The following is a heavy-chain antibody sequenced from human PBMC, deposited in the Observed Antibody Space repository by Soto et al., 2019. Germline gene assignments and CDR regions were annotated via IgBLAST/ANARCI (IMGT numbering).Heavy chain of an antibody. CDR2: IYFTGST. V-gene: IGHV4-30-4*01. Sequence: PSEILSLTCTVSGDTVNNGHYFGSWIRQSPGKGLEWLGYIYFTGSTYYSPSLKSRLHISMDKSKNHFSLEMTSVTVADTAVYFCARGAVVGVVAAFKRELDPWGPGLLVTVS. D-gene: IGHD2-15*01. CDR1: GDTVNNGHYF. J-gene: IGHJ5*02. CDR3: ARGAVVGVVAAFKRELDP.